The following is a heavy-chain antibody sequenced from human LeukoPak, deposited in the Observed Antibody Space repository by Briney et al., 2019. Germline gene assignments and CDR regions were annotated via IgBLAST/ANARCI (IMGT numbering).Heavy chain of an antibody. CDR1: GFTFSSYA. D-gene: IGHD5-18*01. J-gene: IGHJ6*02. V-gene: IGHV3-23*01. CDR2: ISGSGGST. Sequence: GGSLRLSCAASGFTFSSYAMSWVRQAPGKGLEWVSAISGSGGSTYYADSVRGRFTISRDNSKNTLYLQMNSLRAEDTAVYYCAKGAHKATNFGVGMDVWGQGTTVTVSS. CDR3: AKGAHKATNFGVGMDV.